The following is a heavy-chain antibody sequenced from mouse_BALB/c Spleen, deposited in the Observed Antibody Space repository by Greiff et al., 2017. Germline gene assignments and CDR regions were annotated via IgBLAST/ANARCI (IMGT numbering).Heavy chain of an antibody. CDR1: GYTFTSYW. J-gene: IGHJ4*01. CDR2: INPSNGRT. V-gene: IGHV1S81*02. D-gene: IGHD2-3*01. CDR3: ARDGYYLYYAMDY. Sequence: VQLQQPGAELVKPGASVKLSCKASGYTFTSYWMHWVKQRPGQGLEWIGEINPSNGRTNYNEKFKSKATLTVDKSSSTAYMQLSSLTSEDSAVYYCARDGYYLYYAMDYWGQGTSVTVSS.